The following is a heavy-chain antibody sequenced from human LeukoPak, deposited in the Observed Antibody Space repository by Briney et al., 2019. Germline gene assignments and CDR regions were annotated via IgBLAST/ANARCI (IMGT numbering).Heavy chain of an antibody. CDR2: TYYSGST. CDR1: GGSISSSSYY. J-gene: IGHJ4*02. D-gene: IGHD1-26*01. CDR3: ASAGIYSVDY. Sequence: SETLPLTCTVSGGSISSSSYYWGWIRQPPGKGLEWIGSTYYSGSTYYNPSLESRVTISVDTSKNQFSLKLSSVTAADTAVYYCASAGIYSVDYWGQGTLVTVSS. V-gene: IGHV4-39*01.